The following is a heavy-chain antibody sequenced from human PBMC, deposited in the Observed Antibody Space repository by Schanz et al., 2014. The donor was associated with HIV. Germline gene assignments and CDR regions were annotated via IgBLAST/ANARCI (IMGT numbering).Heavy chain of an antibody. D-gene: IGHD4-17*01. Sequence: EVQLLESGGGLVQPGGSLRLSCAASGLTFGSYAMSWVRQAPGKGLEWVSAISGGGGSTYYADSVKGRFTISRDNSKNTLYLQMNSLRAEDTAVYYCARRDYGDYYYYYGMDVWGQGTTVTVSS. CDR3: ARRDYGDYYYYYGMDV. J-gene: IGHJ6*02. CDR1: GLTFGSYA. CDR2: ISGGGGST. V-gene: IGHV3-23*01.